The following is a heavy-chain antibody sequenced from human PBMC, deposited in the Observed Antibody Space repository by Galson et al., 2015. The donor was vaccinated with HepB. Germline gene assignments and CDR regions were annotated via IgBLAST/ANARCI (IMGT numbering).Heavy chain of an antibody. J-gene: IGHJ4*02. V-gene: IGHV3-11*06. Sequence: SLRLSCAASGFTFSDYYMSWIRQAPGKGLEWVSYISSSSSYTNYADSVKGRFTISRDNAKNSLYLQMNSLRAEDTAAYYCAKYDYGGNLGFDYWGQGTLVTVSS. D-gene: IGHD4-23*01. CDR3: AKYDYGGNLGFDY. CDR2: ISSSSSYT. CDR1: GFTFSDYY.